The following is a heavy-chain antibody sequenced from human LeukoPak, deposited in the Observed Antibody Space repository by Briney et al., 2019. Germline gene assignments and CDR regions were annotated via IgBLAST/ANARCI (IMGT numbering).Heavy chain of an antibody. Sequence: PGRSLRLSCAASGFTFSSYGMHWVRQAPGKGLEWVAVIWYDGSNKYYADSVKGRFTISRDNSKNTLYLQMNSLRAEDTAVYYCAREYYDSSGYFDYWGQGTLVTVSS. D-gene: IGHD3-22*01. CDR2: IWYDGSNK. CDR1: GFTFSSYG. V-gene: IGHV3-33*08. CDR3: AREYYDSSGYFDY. J-gene: IGHJ4*02.